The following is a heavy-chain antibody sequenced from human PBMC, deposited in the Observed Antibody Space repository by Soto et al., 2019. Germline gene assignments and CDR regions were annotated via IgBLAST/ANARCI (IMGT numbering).Heavy chain of an antibody. Sequence: ETLSLTCTVSGGSVSSGSYYWSWMRQPPGKGLEWIGSIYYTGSTNYNPSLKSRVTMSVDTSKNQFSLKLISVTAAADTAVYYCARVPQAYVDGMDVWGQGTTVTVSS. J-gene: IGHJ6*02. CDR2: IYYTGST. D-gene: IGHD3-16*01. CDR1: GGSVSSGSYY. CDR3: ARVPQAYVDGMDV. V-gene: IGHV4-61*01.